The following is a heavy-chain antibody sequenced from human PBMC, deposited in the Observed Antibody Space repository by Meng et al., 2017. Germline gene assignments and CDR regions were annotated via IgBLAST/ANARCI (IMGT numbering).Heavy chain of an antibody. J-gene: IGHJ5*02. V-gene: IGHV4-31*03. CDR3: ASYYGSGPNWFDP. CDR1: GGSISIGGYY. D-gene: IGHD3-10*01. Sequence: QVQLQESGPGLVKASQTLSLTCTVSGGSISIGGYYWSWIRPNPGKGLEWIGYIHYSGSTYYNPSLKSRVTISVDTSKNQFSLKLSSVTAADTAVYYCASYYGSGPNWFDPWGQGTLVTVSS. CDR2: IHYSGST.